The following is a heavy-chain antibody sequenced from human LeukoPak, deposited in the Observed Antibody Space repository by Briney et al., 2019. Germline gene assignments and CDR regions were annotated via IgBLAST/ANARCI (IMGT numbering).Heavy chain of an antibody. D-gene: IGHD6-19*01. Sequence: SETLSLTFTVSGGSINNYYWGWIRQPPGKGLEWIGYIYYSGSTNYNPSLKSRVTISVDTSKNQFSLKLSSVTAADTAVYYCARISSGWTFDYWGQGTLVTVSS. CDR3: ARISSGWTFDY. J-gene: IGHJ4*02. CDR2: IYYSGST. V-gene: IGHV4-59*01. CDR1: GGSINNYY.